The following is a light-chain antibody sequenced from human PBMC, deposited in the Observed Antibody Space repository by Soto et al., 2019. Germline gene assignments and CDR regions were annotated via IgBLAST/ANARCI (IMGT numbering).Light chain of an antibody. CDR3: HQDYDVPYT. V-gene: IGKV1-5*01. CDR2: AAS. CDR1: QTISSW. J-gene: IGKJ2*01. Sequence: DIQMTQSPSTLSGSVGDRVTITCRASQTISSWLAWYQQKPGKAPKLLIYAASRLQDGVSPRFSGRGSGTEFSLTISSLQPEDFAIYYCHQDYDVPYTFGQGTKVDIK.